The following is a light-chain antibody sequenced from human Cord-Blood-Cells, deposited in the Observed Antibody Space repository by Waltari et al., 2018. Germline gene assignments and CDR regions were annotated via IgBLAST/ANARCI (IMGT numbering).Light chain of an antibody. CDR2: DVS. J-gene: IGLJ3*02. Sequence: QSALTQPASVSGSPGQSITIPCTGTSSDVGGSNYVPWYQQHPGKAPKLMIYDVSKRPSGVSNRFSGSKSGNTASLTISGLQAEDEADYYCSSYTSSSTWVFGGGTKLTVL. CDR1: SSDVGGSNY. V-gene: IGLV2-14*01. CDR3: SSYTSSSTWV.